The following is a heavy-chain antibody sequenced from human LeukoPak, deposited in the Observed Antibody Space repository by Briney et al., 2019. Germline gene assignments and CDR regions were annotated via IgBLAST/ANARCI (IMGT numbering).Heavy chain of an antibody. CDR2: IYYTGST. Sequence: SETLSLTCTVSGWPVSSGTYYWSWIRQPPGKGLEWIGYIYYTGSTNYNPSLKSRLTISVDTSKNQFSLKLSSVTAADTAVYYCARRGGSGRSFDYWGQGTLVTVSS. J-gene: IGHJ4*02. CDR1: GWPVSSGTYY. D-gene: IGHD3-10*01. V-gene: IGHV4-61*01. CDR3: ARRGGSGRSFDY.